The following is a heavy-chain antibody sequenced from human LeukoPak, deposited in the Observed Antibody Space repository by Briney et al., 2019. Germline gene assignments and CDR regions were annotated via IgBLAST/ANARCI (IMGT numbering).Heavy chain of an antibody. J-gene: IGHJ4*02. V-gene: IGHV4-59*01. D-gene: IGHD6-6*01. CDR1: GGSISSYF. CDR2: IYYSGST. CDR3: ARTSIADPL. Sequence: PSETLSLTCTVSGGSISSYFWSWIRQPPGKGLEWIGYIYYSGSTYYNPSLKSRVTISLDTSKNQFSLKLSSVTAADTAVYYCARTSIADPLWGQGTLVTVSS.